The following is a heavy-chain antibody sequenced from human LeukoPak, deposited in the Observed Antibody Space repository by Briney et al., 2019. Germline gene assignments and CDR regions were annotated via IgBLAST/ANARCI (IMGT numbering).Heavy chain of an antibody. V-gene: IGHV3-23*01. D-gene: IGHD3-22*01. CDR2: ISGSGGST. Sequence: PGGSLRLCCAASGFTFSSYAMSWVRQAPGKGLEWVSAISGSGGSTYYADSVKGRFTISRDNSKNTLYLQMHSLKIEDTAVYYCSTASRNYYDSELDYWGQGTSVTVSS. CDR3: STASRNYYDSELDY. CDR1: GFTFSSYA. J-gene: IGHJ4*02.